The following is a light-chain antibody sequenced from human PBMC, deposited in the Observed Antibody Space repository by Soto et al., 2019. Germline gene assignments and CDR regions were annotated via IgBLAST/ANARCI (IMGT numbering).Light chain of an antibody. CDR2: DVN. J-gene: IGLJ2*01. CDR1: SSDVGGYNF. CDR3: CSYSGSNTIVV. V-gene: IGLV2-14*03. Sequence: QSALTQPASVSGSPGQSITISCTGTSSDVGGYNFVSWYQQHPGKAPRLMIFDVNNRPSGVSTRFSGSKSGNTASLTISGLQAEDGGDYYCCSYSGSNTIVVFGGGTKLTAL.